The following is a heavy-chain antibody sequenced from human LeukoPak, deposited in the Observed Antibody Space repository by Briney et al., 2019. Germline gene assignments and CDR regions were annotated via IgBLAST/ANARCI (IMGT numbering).Heavy chain of an antibody. CDR1: GDTVSSNTAA. D-gene: IGHD6-6*01. CDR3: SRQRSTSTYYFGLDV. Sequence: SQTLSLTCAISGDTVSSNTAAWNWIRQSPSRGLEWLGRTYYRSKWNTDYAASVQNRITINPDTSTNQFSLQLKSATPEDAAVYYCSRQRSTSTYYFGLDVWGQGTTVTVSS. CDR2: TYYRSKWNT. J-gene: IGHJ6*02. V-gene: IGHV6-1*01.